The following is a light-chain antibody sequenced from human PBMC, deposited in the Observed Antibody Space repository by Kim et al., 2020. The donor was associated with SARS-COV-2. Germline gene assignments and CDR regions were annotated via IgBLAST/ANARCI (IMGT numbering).Light chain of an antibody. CDR3: ATWDSSLSGGV. CDR1: SNIVGSYP. Sequence: GQRITTSCSGSSNIVGSYPVNWFQHLPGTAPRLLIYGDSNRPSGVPDRFSASKSGTSASLAISGLQSEDEAYYYCATWDSSLSGGVFGGGTQVTVL. J-gene: IGLJ3*02. CDR2: GDS. V-gene: IGLV1-44*01.